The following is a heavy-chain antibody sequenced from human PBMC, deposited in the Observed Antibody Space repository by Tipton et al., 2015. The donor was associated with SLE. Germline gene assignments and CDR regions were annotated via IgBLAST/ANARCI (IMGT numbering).Heavy chain of an antibody. D-gene: IGHD1-26*01. CDR1: GGSINNYY. V-gene: IGHV4-59*01. CDR3: AAVSGSYYSFEY. Sequence: TLSLTCTVSGGSINNYYWRWIRQSPGKGPEWIGYIYYSGSANYNPSLRSRVTISIDTSKNQFSLKLRSVTAADTAVYYCAAVSGSYYSFEYWGQGTLVTVSS. J-gene: IGHJ4*02. CDR2: IYYSGSA.